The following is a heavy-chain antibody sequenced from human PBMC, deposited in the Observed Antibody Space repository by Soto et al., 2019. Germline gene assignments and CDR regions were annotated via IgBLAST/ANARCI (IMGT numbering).Heavy chain of an antibody. J-gene: IGHJ4*02. Sequence: QVQLVQSGAEVKKPGSSVKVSCKASGGTLSSYTFSWVRQAPGQGLEWMGRIIPNLGITNYAQKFQGRITIIVDKSTSTDYMELSSRRSEDTAVYYCARDKGYCSGASCPDFDYWGQGTLVTVSS. D-gene: IGHD2-15*01. CDR2: IIPNLGIT. V-gene: IGHV1-69*08. CDR1: GGTLSSYT. CDR3: ARDKGYCSGASCPDFDY.